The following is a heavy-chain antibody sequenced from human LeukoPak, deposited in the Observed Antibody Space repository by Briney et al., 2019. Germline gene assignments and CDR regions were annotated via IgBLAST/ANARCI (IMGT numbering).Heavy chain of an antibody. CDR2: ISGSSSYI. CDR1: GFTCSTYS. D-gene: IGHD4-23*01. J-gene: IGHJ6*03. Sequence: PGGSLRLSCAASGFTCSTYSMNWVRQAPRKGLEWVSSISGSSSYIYYADSVKGRFTISRDNAKNSLYLQMNSLRAEDTAVYYCARGGKQVAANMDVWGKGTTVTVSS. V-gene: IGHV3-21*01. CDR3: ARGGKQVAANMDV.